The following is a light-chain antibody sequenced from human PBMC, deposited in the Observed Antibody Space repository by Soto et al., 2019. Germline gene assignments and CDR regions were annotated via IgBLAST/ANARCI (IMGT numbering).Light chain of an antibody. CDR3: QQFSTYPLT. V-gene: IGKV1-13*02. CDR1: QGITSA. J-gene: IGKJ4*01. Sequence: AIQLTQSPSSLSASLGDRVTITCRSSQGITSAIAWYRQRPGMAPELLIYDVSTLASGVTSRFSGSGSGTYFTLTISALQPEDFATYYCQQFSTYPLTFGGGTKVDIK. CDR2: DVS.